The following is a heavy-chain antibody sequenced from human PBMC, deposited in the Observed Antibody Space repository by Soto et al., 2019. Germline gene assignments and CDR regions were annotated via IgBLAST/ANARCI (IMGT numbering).Heavy chain of an antibody. J-gene: IGHJ4*02. V-gene: IGHV4-59*08. CDR1: GGSITNYY. D-gene: IGHD2-15*01. Sequence: QVQLQESGPGLVKPSETLSLTCTVSGGSITNYYWSWIRQPPGKGLEWIGYIYYSGTTNYNPSLKSRVTISVDTSKNQFSLKLSSVTAGDTAVYYCASWWAIKAYFTYWGQGSLVTVSS. CDR3: ASWWAIKAYFTY. CDR2: IYYSGTT.